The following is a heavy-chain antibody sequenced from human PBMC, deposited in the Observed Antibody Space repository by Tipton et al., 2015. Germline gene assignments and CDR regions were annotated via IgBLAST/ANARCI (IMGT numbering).Heavy chain of an antibody. Sequence: LSLTCTVSGGSISSGGFFWSWIRQAPGKGLEWVSYISHSGSTIYYADSVKGRFTISRDNAKNSLYLQMNSLRVEDTAVYYCARDRRGHYFDYWGQGTLVTVSS. J-gene: IGHJ4*02. CDR3: ARDRRGHYFDY. CDR1: GGSISSGGFF. CDR2: ISHSGSTI. V-gene: IGHV3-11*01. D-gene: IGHD3-16*01.